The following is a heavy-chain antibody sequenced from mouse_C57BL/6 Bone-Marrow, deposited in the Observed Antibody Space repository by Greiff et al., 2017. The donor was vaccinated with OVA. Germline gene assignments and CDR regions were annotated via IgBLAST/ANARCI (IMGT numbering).Heavy chain of an antibody. CDR2: INPNNGGT. J-gene: IGHJ3*01. Sequence: VQLQQSGPELVKPGASVKISCKASGYTFTDYYMNWVKQSHGKSLEWIGDINPNNGGTSYNQKFKGTATLTVDKSSSTAYMELRSLTSEDSAVYYCARRGYGYDGWFAYWGQGTLVTVSA. D-gene: IGHD2-2*01. CDR3: ARRGYGYDGWFAY. V-gene: IGHV1-26*01. CDR1: GYTFTDYY.